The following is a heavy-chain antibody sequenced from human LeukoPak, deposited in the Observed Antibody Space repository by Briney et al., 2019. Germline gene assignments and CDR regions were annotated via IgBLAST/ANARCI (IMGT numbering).Heavy chain of an antibody. V-gene: IGHV3-30-3*01. CDR1: GFTFSSYA. Sequence: GGSLRLSCAASGFTFSSYAMHWVRQAPGKGLEWVAVISYDGSNKYYADSVKGRFTISRDNSKNTLYLQINSLRAEDTAVYYCAKEPHHPYDFWSGYYDYWGQGTLVTVSS. CDR2: ISYDGSNK. CDR3: AKEPHHPYDFWSGYYDY. J-gene: IGHJ4*02. D-gene: IGHD3-3*01.